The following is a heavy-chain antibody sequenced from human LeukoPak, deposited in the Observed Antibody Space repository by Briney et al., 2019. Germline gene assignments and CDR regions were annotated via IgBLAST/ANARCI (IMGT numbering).Heavy chain of an antibody. J-gene: IGHJ5*02. CDR3: ARELGGSYNWFDP. V-gene: IGHV1-2*06. Sequence: ASVKVSCKASGYTFISYYMHWVRQAPGQGLEWMGRINPDSGGTNFAQRFQGRVTMTRDTSINTAYMELSRLRSDDTAIYYCARELGGSYNWFDPWGQGTLVTVSS. CDR2: INPDSGGT. CDR1: GYTFISYY. D-gene: IGHD3-16*01.